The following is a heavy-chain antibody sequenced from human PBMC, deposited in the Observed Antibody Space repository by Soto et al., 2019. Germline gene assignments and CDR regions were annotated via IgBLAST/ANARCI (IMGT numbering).Heavy chain of an antibody. CDR1: GGTFSSYA. CDR2: IIPIFGTA. D-gene: IGHD1-26*01. CDR3: ARALVGASLVGGRYYGMDV. V-gene: IGHV1-69*01. J-gene: IGHJ6*02. Sequence: QVQLVQSGAEVKKPGSSVKVSCKASGGTFSSYAISWVRQAPGQGLEWMGGIIPIFGTANYAQKFQGRVTITADESTTAAYMELSGLISEDRAVYYCARALVGASLVGGRYYGMDVWGQGTTVTVSS.